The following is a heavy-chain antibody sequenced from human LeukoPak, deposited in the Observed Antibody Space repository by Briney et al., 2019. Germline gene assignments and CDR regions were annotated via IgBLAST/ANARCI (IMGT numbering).Heavy chain of an antibody. V-gene: IGHV6-1*01. CDR3: ARDREWLGYYYYYNREV. J-gene: IGHJ6*03. D-gene: IGHD6-19*01. CDR1: GDSVSSNSAA. CDR2: TYYRSKWYN. Sequence: SQTLSLTCAISGDSVSSNSAAWNWIRQSPSRGLEWLGRTYYRSKWYNDYAVSVKSRITINPDTSKNQFSLQLNSVTPEDTAVYYCARDREWLGYYYYYNREVGGKGTTVTASS.